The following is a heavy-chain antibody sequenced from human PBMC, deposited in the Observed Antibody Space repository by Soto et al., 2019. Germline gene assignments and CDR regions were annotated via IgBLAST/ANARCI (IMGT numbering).Heavy chain of an antibody. D-gene: IGHD2-15*01. V-gene: IGHV4-34*01. CDR3: ARGIRYCSGGSCKDWFDP. J-gene: IGHJ5*02. Sequence: QPPGKGLEWIGEINHSGSTNYNPSLKSRVTISVDTSKNQFSLKLSSVTAADTAVYYCARGIRYCSGGSCKDWFDPWGQGTLVTSPQ. CDR2: INHSGST.